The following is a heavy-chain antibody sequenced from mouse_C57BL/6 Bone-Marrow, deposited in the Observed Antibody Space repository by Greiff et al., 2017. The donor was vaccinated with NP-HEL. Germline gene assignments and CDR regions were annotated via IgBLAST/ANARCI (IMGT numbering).Heavy chain of an antibody. V-gene: IGHV1-81*01. Sequence: QVQLKQSGAELARPGASVKLSCKASGYTFTSYGISWVKQRTGQGLEWIGEIYPRSGNTYYNEKFKGKATLTADKSSSTAYMELRSLTSEDSAVYFCAREPYYDYDVGYWGQGTTLTVSS. CDR2: IYPRSGNT. CDR3: AREPYYDYDVGY. CDR1: GYTFTSYG. D-gene: IGHD2-4*01. J-gene: IGHJ2*01.